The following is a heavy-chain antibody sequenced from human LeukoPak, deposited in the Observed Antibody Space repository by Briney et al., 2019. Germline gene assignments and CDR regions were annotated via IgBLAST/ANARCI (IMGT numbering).Heavy chain of an antibody. J-gene: IGHJ4*02. CDR3: AKAGYYYGSGSYIDY. V-gene: IGHV3-30*02. Sequence: GGSLRLSCAASGFTFSSYGMHWVRQAPGKGLEWVAFIRYDGSNKYYADSVKGRFTISRDNSKTTLYLQMNSLRAEDTAVYYCAKAGYYYGSGSYIDYWGQGTLVTVSS. CDR2: IRYDGSNK. CDR1: GFTFSSYG. D-gene: IGHD3-10*01.